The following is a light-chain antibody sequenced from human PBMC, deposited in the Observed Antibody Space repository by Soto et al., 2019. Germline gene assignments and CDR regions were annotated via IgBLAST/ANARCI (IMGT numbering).Light chain of an antibody. J-gene: IGLJ3*02. Sequence: QSALAQPASVSGSPGQSITISCSGTSSDIGYYNYVSWYQQHPGKAPKLVLYEVSNRPSGVSDRFSGSKSGNTASLTISGLQAEDEADYHCSSYTTTTAWVFGGGTKVTVL. CDR1: SSDIGYYNY. CDR3: SSYTTTTAWV. V-gene: IGLV2-14*01. CDR2: EVS.